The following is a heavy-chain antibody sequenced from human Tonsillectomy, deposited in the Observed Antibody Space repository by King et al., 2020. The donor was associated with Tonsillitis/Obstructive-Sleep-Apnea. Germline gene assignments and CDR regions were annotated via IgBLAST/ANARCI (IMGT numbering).Heavy chain of an antibody. J-gene: IGHJ1*01. CDR2: IKQDGSEK. CDR3: TRDWYGVVGPAEYFQH. Sequence: EVQLVESGGGLVQPGGSLRVSCVASGFTFSSYWMSWVRQAPGKGLEWVANIKQDGSEKYYVDSVKGRFTISRDNAKNSLYLQMNRLRAEDTAVYYCTRDWYGVVGPAEYFQHWGQGTLVTVSS. D-gene: IGHD1-26*01. V-gene: IGHV3-7*03. CDR1: GFTFSSYW.